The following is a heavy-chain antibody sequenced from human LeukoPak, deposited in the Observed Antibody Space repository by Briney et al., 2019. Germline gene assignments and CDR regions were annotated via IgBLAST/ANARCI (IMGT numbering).Heavy chain of an antibody. V-gene: IGHV1-46*01. CDR1: GYTFTSYY. CDR3: ARDESPSYDILTGYQMADY. J-gene: IGHJ4*02. CDR2: INPSGGST. Sequence: ASVKVSCKASGYTFTSYYMHWVRQAPGQGLEWMGIINPSGGSTSYAQKFQGRVTMTRDTSTSTVYMELSSLRSEDTAVYYCARDESPSYDILTGYQMADYWGQGTLVTVSS. D-gene: IGHD3-9*01.